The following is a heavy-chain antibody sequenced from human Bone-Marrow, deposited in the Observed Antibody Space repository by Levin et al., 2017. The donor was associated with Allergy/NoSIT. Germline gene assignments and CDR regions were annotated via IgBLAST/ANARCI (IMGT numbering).Heavy chain of an antibody. D-gene: IGHD5-24*01. Sequence: HSQTLSLTCTFSGFSLSTSGVSVGWIRQPPGKALEWLAVIYWDDDKRYSPSLKSRLTITKDSSKNQVVLTMTNMDPVDTAIYYCAHSHTPSNNWFKNWFDPWGQGTLVTVSS. J-gene: IGHJ5*02. V-gene: IGHV2-5*02. CDR3: AHSHTPSNNWFKNWFDP. CDR1: GFSLSTSGVS. CDR2: IYWDDDK.